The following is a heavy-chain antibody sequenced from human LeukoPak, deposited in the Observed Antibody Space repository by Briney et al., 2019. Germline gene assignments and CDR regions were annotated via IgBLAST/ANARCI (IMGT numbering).Heavy chain of an antibody. Sequence: GGSLRLSCAASGFTVSSNHMSWVRQAPGKGLEWVSVIYSGGTTYYAASVKGRFTISRENAKNSLYLQMNSLRAGDTAVYYCARGGPIDYWGQGTLVTVSS. J-gene: IGHJ4*02. D-gene: IGHD3/OR15-3a*01. CDR3: ARGGPIDY. CDR2: IYSGGTT. V-gene: IGHV3-66*01. CDR1: GFTVSSNH.